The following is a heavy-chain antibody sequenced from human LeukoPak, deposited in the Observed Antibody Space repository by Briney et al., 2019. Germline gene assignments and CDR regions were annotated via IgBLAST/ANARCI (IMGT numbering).Heavy chain of an antibody. Sequence: GGSLRLSCVVSGISLSDYAMTWVRQAPGKGLEWVSYISERGGSTTYADSVKGRFTISRDTSLNTLYLQMNNLRAEDTAVYFCAKRGVVIRGLLVIGYHQEAYYYDFWGQGVLVTVSS. CDR2: ISERGGST. CDR1: GISLSDYA. D-gene: IGHD3-10*01. CDR3: AKRGVVIRGLLVIGYHQEAYYYDF. V-gene: IGHV3-23*01. J-gene: IGHJ4*02.